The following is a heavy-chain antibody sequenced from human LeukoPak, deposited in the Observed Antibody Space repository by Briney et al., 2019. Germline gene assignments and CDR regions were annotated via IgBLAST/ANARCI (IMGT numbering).Heavy chain of an antibody. V-gene: IGHV4-59*08. Sequence: SEALSLTCTVSGGSISSYYWSWIRKPPGKGLERLGYIYYSGSTNYNPSLKSRVTISVDTSKNQFSLKLSSVTAADTAVYYCARPNYYYDSTGYYSWRFDPWGQGTLVTVSS. J-gene: IGHJ5*02. D-gene: IGHD3-22*01. CDR2: IYYSGST. CDR1: GGSISSYY. CDR3: ARPNYYYDSTGYYSWRFDP.